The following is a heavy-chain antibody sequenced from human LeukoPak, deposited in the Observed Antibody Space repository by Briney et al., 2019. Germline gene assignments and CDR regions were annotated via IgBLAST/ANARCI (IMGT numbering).Heavy chain of an antibody. D-gene: IGHD2-15*01. J-gene: IGHJ5*02. Sequence: SQTLSLTCAVSGGSISSGGYSWSWIRQPPGTGXXXXXXXYHSGSTYYNPSLKSRVTISVDRSKNQFSLKLSSATAADTAVYYCARERTRGGYCSGGSCPNWFDPWGQGTLVTVSS. CDR1: GGSISSGGYS. CDR2: XYHSGST. V-gene: IGHV4-30-2*01. CDR3: ARERTRGGYCSGGSCPNWFDP.